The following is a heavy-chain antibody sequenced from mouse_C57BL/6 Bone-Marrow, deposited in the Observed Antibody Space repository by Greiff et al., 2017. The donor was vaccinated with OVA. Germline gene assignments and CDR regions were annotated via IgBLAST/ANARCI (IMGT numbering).Heavy chain of an antibody. CDR3: ARGRLLRYFDY. J-gene: IGHJ2*01. CDR2: IYPRSGNT. V-gene: IGHV1-81*01. D-gene: IGHD1-1*01. CDR1: GYTFTSYG. Sequence: VQLQQSGAELARPGASVKLSCKASGYTFTSYGISWVKQRTGQGLEWIGEIYPRSGNTYYNEKFKGKATLTADKSSSTAYMALRSLTSEDSAVYFCARGRLLRYFDYWGQGTTLTVSS.